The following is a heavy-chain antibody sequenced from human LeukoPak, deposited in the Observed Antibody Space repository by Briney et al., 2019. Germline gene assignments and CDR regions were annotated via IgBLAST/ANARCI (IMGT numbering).Heavy chain of an antibody. Sequence: SQTLSLTCTVSGGSITIGGYYWSWIRQHPGKGLEWIGYIYYSGTTYYNPSLKSRVTISIDTSENQFSLKLSSVTPADTAVYYCARGSRELYYFDYWGQGTLVTVSS. J-gene: IGHJ4*02. V-gene: IGHV4-31*03. CDR1: GGSITIGGYY. CDR2: IYYSGTT. D-gene: IGHD1-7*01. CDR3: ARGSRELYYFDY.